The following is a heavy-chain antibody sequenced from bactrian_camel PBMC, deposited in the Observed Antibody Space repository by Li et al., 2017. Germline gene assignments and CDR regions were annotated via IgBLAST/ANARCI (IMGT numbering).Heavy chain of an antibody. CDR1: APMDSRYC. J-gene: IGHJ4*01. CDR3: AAARGAIVTMAILWESRYNS. D-gene: IGHD4*01. CDR2: NINSEGVT. V-gene: IGHV3S68*01. Sequence: HVQLVESGGGSVQAGGSLKLSCSASAPMDSRYCMGWFRQAPGKEREGVANINSEGVTAYTDSMKARFTISQDNAKNTLYLQMNSLKPEDTAMYYCAAARGAIVTMAILWESRYNSWGQGTQVTVS.